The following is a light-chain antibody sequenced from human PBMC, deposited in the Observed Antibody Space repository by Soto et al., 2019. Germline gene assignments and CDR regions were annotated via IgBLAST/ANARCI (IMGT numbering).Light chain of an antibody. CDR1: SSNIGSNT. CDR2: TNN. J-gene: IGLJ3*02. Sequence: QSVLTQPPSTSGTPGQRVTISCSGSSSNIGSNTVNWYQQLPGTATKLLIHTNNQWPSGVPDRFSGSKSGTSASLAIGGLQSDDEAVYYCAAWDASLNGPVFGGGTQLTVL. V-gene: IGLV1-44*01. CDR3: AAWDASLNGPV.